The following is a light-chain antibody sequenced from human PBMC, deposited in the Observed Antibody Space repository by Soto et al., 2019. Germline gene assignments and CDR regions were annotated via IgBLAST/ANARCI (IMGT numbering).Light chain of an antibody. Sequence: QSALTQPASVSGSPGQSITISCTGTSSDVGSYNLVSWYQQHPGKAPKLMIYEGSKRPSGVSNRFSGSKSGNTASLTIYGLQAEDEADYYCSSYTNSGSVFGGGTKVTVL. CDR1: SSDVGSYNL. CDR3: SSYTNSGSV. J-gene: IGLJ2*01. V-gene: IGLV2-14*02. CDR2: EGS.